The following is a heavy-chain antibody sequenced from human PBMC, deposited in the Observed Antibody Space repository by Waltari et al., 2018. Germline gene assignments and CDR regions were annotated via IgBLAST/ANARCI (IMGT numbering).Heavy chain of an antibody. D-gene: IGHD6-13*01. CDR3: ARVAPKTYRSPIPGRDYYYGMDV. J-gene: IGHJ6*02. Sequence: LVQSGGGLVQPGDSLRLSCAASGFTFSKSWMHWVRQAPGEGLVWVSRSNGDGSSTMHSESVKGRFTTARDNAKNTLYLQMKSLRVKDTGVYYCARVAPKTYRSPIPGRDYYYGMDVWGQGTAVIVSS. CDR2: SNGDGSST. V-gene: IGHV3-74*03. CDR1: GFTFSKSW.